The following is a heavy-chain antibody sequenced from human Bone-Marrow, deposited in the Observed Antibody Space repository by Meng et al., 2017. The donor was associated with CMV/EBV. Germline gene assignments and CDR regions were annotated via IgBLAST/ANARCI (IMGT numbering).Heavy chain of an antibody. J-gene: IGHJ4*02. CDR1: GFTFSTYA. CDR2: TSYDGNNK. D-gene: IGHD3-22*01. CDR3: ARDIDDYDGSGYFDY. Sequence: GESLKISCAASGFTFSTYAMHWVRQAPGKGLEWVAVTSYDGNNKYYADSVKGRFTISRDNSKNKVYLKKNSLRAEDTAVYYCARDIDDYDGSGYFDYWGQGTLVTVSS. V-gene: IGHV3-30*04.